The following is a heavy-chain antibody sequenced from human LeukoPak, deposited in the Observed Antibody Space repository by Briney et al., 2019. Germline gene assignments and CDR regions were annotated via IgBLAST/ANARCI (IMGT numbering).Heavy chain of an antibody. CDR1: GFTFSDYY. V-gene: IGHV3-11*06. Sequence: PGGSLRLSCAASGFTFSDYYMSWIRQAPGKGLEWVSYISSSSSYTNYADSVKGRFTISRDNAKNSLYLQMNSLRAEDTAVYYCARGGRYYDSGGLHDYWGQGTLVTVSS. D-gene: IGHD3-22*01. J-gene: IGHJ4*02. CDR2: ISSSSSYT. CDR3: ARGGRYYDSGGLHDY.